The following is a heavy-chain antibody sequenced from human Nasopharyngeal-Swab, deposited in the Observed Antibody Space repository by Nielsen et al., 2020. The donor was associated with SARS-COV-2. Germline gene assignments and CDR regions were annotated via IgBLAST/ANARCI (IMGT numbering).Heavy chain of an antibody. CDR3: ARDWLVVRGVIITDTFDY. V-gene: IGHV3-23*01. D-gene: IGHD3-10*01. CDR2: ISGSGGST. CDR1: GFTFSSYA. Sequence: GGSLRLSCAASGFTFSSYAMSWVRQAPGKGLEWVSAISGSGGSTYYADSVKGRFTISRDNAKNSLYLQMNSLRAEDTAVYYCARDWLVVRGVIITDTFDYWGQGTLVTVSS. J-gene: IGHJ4*02.